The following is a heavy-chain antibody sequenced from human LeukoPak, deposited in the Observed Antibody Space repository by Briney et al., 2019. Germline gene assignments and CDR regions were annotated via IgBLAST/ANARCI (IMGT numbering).Heavy chain of an antibody. Sequence: ASVKVSCKASGHTFTSYYIHWVRQVPGQGLEWMGIINPSGGSTTYAQKFQGRVTMTRDTSTSTVYMELSSLRSEDTAVYYCAREGNRSSDSSASYPLDYWGQGTLVTVSS. D-gene: IGHD1-26*01. CDR1: GHTFTSYY. V-gene: IGHV1-46*01. CDR2: INPSGGST. CDR3: AREGNRSSDSSASYPLDY. J-gene: IGHJ4*02.